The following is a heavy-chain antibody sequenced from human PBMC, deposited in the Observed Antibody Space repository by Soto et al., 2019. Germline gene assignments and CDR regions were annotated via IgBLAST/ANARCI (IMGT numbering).Heavy chain of an antibody. CDR3: GEPQGGLLA. D-gene: IGHD1-26*01. CDR2: ISNSGSST. CDR1: GLTFGTYS. J-gene: IGHJ4*02. Sequence: EVQLLQSGGGLVQPGGSLRLSCAASGLTFGTYSMSWVRQAPGKGLEWVSSISNSGSSTYYAASVKGRFTISRDNSRNSLYLKINNLSPDDPAVYYCGEPQGGLLAGGQGALVTVSS. V-gene: IGHV3-23*01.